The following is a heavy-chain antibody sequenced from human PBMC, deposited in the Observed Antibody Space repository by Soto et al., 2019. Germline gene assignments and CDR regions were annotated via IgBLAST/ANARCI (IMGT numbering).Heavy chain of an antibody. Sequence: QITLKESGPTLVKPTQTLTLTCTFSGFSLSTSGVAVGWFRQPPGKALEWLALIYWDDDKRYSPSLESRLTITKDTSKNQVILTVTNMDPVDTATYYSAHRLFYFDYWGQGTLVTVSS. CDR1: GFSLSTSGVA. J-gene: IGHJ4*02. V-gene: IGHV2-5*02. CDR2: IYWDDDK. CDR3: AHRLFYFDY.